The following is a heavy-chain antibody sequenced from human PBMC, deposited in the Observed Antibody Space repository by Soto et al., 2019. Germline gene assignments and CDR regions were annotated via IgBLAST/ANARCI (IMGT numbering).Heavy chain of an antibody. V-gene: IGHV4-61*01. CDR3: AKNINAAPGNKQYYYYYAMDV. D-gene: IGHD6-13*01. Sequence: SETLSLTCTVSCGSVSRGSHYCSWIRQPPGKGLEWIGYIYHTGSTNYNPSLNSRVTMSVDTSKNQFSLKLNSVTAADTAVYYCAKNINAAPGNKQYYYYYAMDVWGQGTTVTVSS. CDR1: CGSVSRGSHY. J-gene: IGHJ6*02. CDR2: IYHTGST.